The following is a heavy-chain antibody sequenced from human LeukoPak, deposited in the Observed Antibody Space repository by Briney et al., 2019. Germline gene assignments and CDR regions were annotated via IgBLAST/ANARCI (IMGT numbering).Heavy chain of an antibody. CDR1: GGSISSRSYY. CDR3: ARLWSTDCRGGSCPHQPNY. D-gene: IGHD2-15*01. CDR2: IYYSGST. Sequence: SETLSLTCTVSGGSISSRSYYWGWIRQPPGKGLEWIANIYYSGSTYYNPSLKSRVTISVDTSKNQFSLKLSSVTAADTAVYYCARLWSTDCRGGSCPHQPNYWGQGTLVTVSS. V-gene: IGHV4-39*01. J-gene: IGHJ4*02.